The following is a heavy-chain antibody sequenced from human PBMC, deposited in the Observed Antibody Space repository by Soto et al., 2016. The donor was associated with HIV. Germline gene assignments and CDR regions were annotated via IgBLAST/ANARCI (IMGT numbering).Heavy chain of an antibody. V-gene: IGHV1-69*15. CDR3: ARSIYGVALSNDY. J-gene: IGHJ4*02. Sequence: QVQLAQSGAEVKKAGSSVRISCRASGGTFSRSVISWVRQAPGQGLEWMGSLKSIFDTAHYADNYLDRVTISGDDSKNTVYMELRNLRSSDTAIYYCARSIYGVALSNDYWGQGTLVTVSS. CDR2: LKSIFDTA. CDR1: GGTFSRSV. D-gene: IGHD2-15*01.